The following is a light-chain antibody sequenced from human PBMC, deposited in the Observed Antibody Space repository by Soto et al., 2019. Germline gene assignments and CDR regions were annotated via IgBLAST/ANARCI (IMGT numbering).Light chain of an antibody. V-gene: IGLV2-14*03. Sequence: QSALTQPASVSGSPGQSITISCTGTTSDVGGFNYVSWYQHHPAKAPKLIIYDVTYRPSGISNRFSASKSGKTASLTISGLQAQDEADYYCRSFTSGNTLVVFGGGTKLTVL. CDR3: RSFTSGNTLVV. CDR2: DVT. J-gene: IGLJ2*01. CDR1: TSDVGGFNY.